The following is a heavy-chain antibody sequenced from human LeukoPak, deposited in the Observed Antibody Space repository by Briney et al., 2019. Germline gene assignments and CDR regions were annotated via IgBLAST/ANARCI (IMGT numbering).Heavy chain of an antibody. J-gene: IGHJ4*02. D-gene: IGHD3-16*01. CDR1: GFTFSSYG. CDR3: AKDRSSDYDFDY. V-gene: IGHV3-30*02. Sequence: GGSLRLPCAASGFTFSSYGMHWVRQAPGKGLEWVAFIRYDGSNKYYADSVKGRFTISRDNSKNTLYLQMNSLRAEDTAVYYCAKDRSSDYDFDYWGQGTLVTVSS. CDR2: IRYDGSNK.